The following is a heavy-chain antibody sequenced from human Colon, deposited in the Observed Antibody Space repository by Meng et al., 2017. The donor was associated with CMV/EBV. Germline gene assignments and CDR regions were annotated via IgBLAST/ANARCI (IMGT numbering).Heavy chain of an antibody. D-gene: IGHD6-19*01. CDR1: GFKFNFHT. CDR3: ARENIAVAGTSFDY. V-gene: IGHV3-30-3*01. J-gene: IGHJ4*02. Sequence: GESLKISCAASGFKFNFHTIHWVRQAPGKGLEWVALISYDGTTKYYADSVKGRFSISRDNSENTAYLQMDSLRRDDTGIYYCARENIAVAGTSFDYWGPEVRVTVSS. CDR2: ISYDGTTK.